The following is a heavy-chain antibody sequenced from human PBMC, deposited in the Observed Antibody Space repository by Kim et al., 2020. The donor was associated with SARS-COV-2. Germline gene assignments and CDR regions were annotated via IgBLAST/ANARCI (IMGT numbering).Heavy chain of an antibody. Sequence: SYDGSNKDYAESVKGRFTISRDNAKTTLYLQMNSLRAEDTAVYYCAKEDYWGQGTLVTVSS. CDR3: AKEDY. V-gene: IGHV3-30*18. CDR2: SYDGSNK. J-gene: IGHJ4*02.